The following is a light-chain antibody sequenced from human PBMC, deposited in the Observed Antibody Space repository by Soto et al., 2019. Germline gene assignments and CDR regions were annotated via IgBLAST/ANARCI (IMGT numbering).Light chain of an antibody. Sequence: EIVLTQSPGTLSLSPGERATLSCRASQSVRNNYLAWYQQRPGQAPGLLIYAASSRATGIPDRFSGSGSGTDFTLTISRLEPEDFAVYYCQQYGTSPRTFGHGTKVDIK. V-gene: IGKV3-20*01. CDR1: QSVRNNY. CDR2: AAS. CDR3: QQYGTSPRT. J-gene: IGKJ1*01.